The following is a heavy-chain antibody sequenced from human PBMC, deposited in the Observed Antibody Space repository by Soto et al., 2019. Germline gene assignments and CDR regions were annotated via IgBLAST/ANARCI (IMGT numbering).Heavy chain of an antibody. CDR3: ARGYSGYERFDY. CDR1: GGSISSGGYY. CDR2: IYYSGST. J-gene: IGHJ4*02. D-gene: IGHD5-12*01. V-gene: IGHV4-31*03. Sequence: SSETLSLTCTVSGGSISSGGYYWSWIRQHPGKGLEWIGYIYYSGSTYYNPSLKSRVTISVDTSKNQFSLKLSSVTAADTAVYYCARGYSGYERFDYWGQGTLVTVS.